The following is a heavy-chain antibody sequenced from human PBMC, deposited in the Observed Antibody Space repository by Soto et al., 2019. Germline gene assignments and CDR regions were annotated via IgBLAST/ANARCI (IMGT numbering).Heavy chain of an antibody. Sequence: EDNCAANAGGWVRQMPGKGLEWMGLIYPHDSDIRYSPSSEGQVTISADKSISTAYLQWSSLKASDTAMYHCARSKALDYWGQGPLVTVSS. CDR2: IYPHDSDI. CDR3: ARSKALDY. CDR1: EDNCAANA. J-gene: IGHJ4*02. V-gene: IGHV5-51*01. D-gene: IGHD4-4*01.